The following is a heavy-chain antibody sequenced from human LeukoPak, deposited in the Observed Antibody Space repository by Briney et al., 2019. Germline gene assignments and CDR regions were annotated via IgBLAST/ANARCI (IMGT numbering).Heavy chain of an antibody. CDR1: GGSISSYY. V-gene: IGHV4-59*01. D-gene: IGHD2-2*03. CDR2: IYYSGST. Sequence: SETLSLTCTVSGGSISSYYWSWIRQPPGKGLEWIGYIYYSGSTNYNPSLKSRVTISVDTSKHQFSLKLSSVTAADTAVYYCARMDISSYYFDYWGQGTLVIVSS. CDR3: ARMDISSYYFDY. J-gene: IGHJ4*02.